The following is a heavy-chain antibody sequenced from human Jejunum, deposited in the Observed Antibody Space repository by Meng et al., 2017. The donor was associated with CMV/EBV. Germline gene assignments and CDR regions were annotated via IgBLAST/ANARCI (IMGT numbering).Heavy chain of an antibody. D-gene: IGHD4-17*01. CDR2: TNTAGTRT. Sequence: SCAASGLTFTNYWMHWVRQAPGKGLVWVSGTNTAGTRTYYADSVKGRFTISRDNAKNTLYLQMNSLRAEDTAVYYCATVFDYWGQGTLVTVSS. J-gene: IGHJ4*02. V-gene: IGHV3-74*01. CDR1: GLTFTNYW. CDR3: ATVFDY.